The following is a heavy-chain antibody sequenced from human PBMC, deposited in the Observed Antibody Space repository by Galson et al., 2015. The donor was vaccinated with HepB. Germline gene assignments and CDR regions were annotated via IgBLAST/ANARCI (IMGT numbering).Heavy chain of an antibody. J-gene: IGHJ4*02. Sequence: SLRLSCAASGFTFDDYAMHWVRQAPGKGLEWVSGISWNSGSIGYADSVKGRFTISRDNAKNSLYLQMNSLRAEDTALYYCAKGYSYGEVESPDYWGQGTLVTVSS. CDR3: AKGYSYGEVESPDY. CDR2: ISWNSGSI. D-gene: IGHD5-18*01. V-gene: IGHV3-9*01. CDR1: GFTFDDYA.